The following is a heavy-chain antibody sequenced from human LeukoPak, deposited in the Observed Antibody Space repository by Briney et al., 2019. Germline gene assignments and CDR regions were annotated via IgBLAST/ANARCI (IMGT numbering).Heavy chain of an antibody. CDR1: GGSISNYY. V-gene: IGHV4-59*12. CDR2: IYYTGNT. D-gene: IGHD3-10*01. J-gene: IGHJ5*02. CDR3: ARRRITMVRGVIGWFDP. Sequence: SETLSLTCTVSGGSISNYYWNWIRQPPGKGLEWIGYIYYTGNTNYNPSLKSRVTISVDTSKNQFSLKLSSVTAADTAVYYCARRRITMVRGVIGWFDPWGQGTLVTVSS.